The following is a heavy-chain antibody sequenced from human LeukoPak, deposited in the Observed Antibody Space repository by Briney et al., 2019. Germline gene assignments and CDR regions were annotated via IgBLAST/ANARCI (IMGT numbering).Heavy chain of an antibody. CDR3: ASLSGNYYDSSGYYGMDV. V-gene: IGHV4-59*01. J-gene: IGHJ6*02. CDR1: GGSISSYY. D-gene: IGHD3-22*01. CDR2: IYYSGST. Sequence: SETLSLTCTDSGGSISSYYWSWIRQPPGKGLEWIGYIYYSGSTNYNPSLKSRVTISVDTSKNQFSLKLSSVTAADTAVYYCASLSGNYYDSSGYYGMDVWGQGTTVTVSS.